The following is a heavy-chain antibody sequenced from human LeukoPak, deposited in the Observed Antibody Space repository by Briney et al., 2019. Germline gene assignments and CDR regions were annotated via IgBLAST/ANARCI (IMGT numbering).Heavy chain of an antibody. CDR3: ATDTPGIIVPAAKGPYGDYDRGAFDI. CDR2: FDAEDGET. V-gene: IGHV1-24*01. CDR1: GYTLTELS. J-gene: IGHJ3*02. Sequence: ASVKVSCKVSGYTLTELSMHSVRQAPGKALEWMGGFDAEDGETIYAQKFQGRVTMTEDTSTDTAYMELSSLRSEDTAVYYCATDTPGIIVPAAKGPYGDYDRGAFDIWGQGTMVTVSS. D-gene: IGHD2-2*01.